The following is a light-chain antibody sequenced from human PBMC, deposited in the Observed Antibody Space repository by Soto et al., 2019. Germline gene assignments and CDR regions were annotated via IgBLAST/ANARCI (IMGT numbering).Light chain of an antibody. Sequence: DIVMTQSPLSLPVTPGEPASISCRSSQTLLHSTGFSHLDWYVQKPGQSPQLLIYLGSNRASGVPDRFSGSGSGTDFTLKISRVEAEDVGVYYCMQTLQTPLTFGGGTKVEVK. CDR3: MQTLQTPLT. V-gene: IGKV2-28*01. CDR1: QTLLHSTGFSH. J-gene: IGKJ4*01. CDR2: LGS.